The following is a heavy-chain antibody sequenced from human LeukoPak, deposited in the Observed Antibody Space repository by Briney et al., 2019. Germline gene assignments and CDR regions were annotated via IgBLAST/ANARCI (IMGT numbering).Heavy chain of an antibody. J-gene: IGHJ6*03. CDR2: INPNSGGT. CDR1: GYTFSGYY. Sequence: WASVKVSCKASGYTFSGYYMHWVRQAPGQGLEWMGWINPNSGGTNYAQKFQGRVTMTRDTSISTAYMELSRLRSDDTAVYYCARAVGLTIFGVAPGGGSDYYMDVWGKGTTVTVSS. V-gene: IGHV1-2*02. D-gene: IGHD3-3*01. CDR3: ARAVGLTIFGVAPGGGSDYYMDV.